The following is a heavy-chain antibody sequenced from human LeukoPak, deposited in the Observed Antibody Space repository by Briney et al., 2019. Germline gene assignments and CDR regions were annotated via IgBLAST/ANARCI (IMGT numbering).Heavy chain of an antibody. CDR3: AKGSGINHYHWIDP. CDR1: GFTFSSYA. Sequence: GGSLRLSCAASGFTFSSYAMSWVRQAPGKGLEWVSAISGSGGSTYYADSVKGRFTISRDNSKNTLYLQMDSLRAEDTALYYCAKGSGINHYHWIDPRGQGTLVTVSS. CDR2: ISGSGGST. V-gene: IGHV3-23*01. J-gene: IGHJ5*02. D-gene: IGHD1-14*01.